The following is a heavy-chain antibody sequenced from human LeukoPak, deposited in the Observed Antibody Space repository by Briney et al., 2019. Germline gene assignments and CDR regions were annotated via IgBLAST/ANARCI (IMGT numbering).Heavy chain of an antibody. CDR3: ARLCGDGYMDY. CDR2: IYYSGST. J-gene: IGHJ4*02. V-gene: IGHV4-39*01. D-gene: IGHD5-24*01. CDR1: GGSISSSSYY. Sequence: PSETLSPTCTVSGGSISSSSYYWGWIRQPPGKGLEWIGSIYYSGSTYYNPSLKRRVTISVDTSKNQFSLKLSSVTAADTAVYYCARLCGDGYMDYWGQGTLVTVSS.